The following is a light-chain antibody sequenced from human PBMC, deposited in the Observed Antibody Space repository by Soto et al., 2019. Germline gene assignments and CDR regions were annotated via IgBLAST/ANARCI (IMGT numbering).Light chain of an antibody. CDR2: AAS. CDR3: QQSYSTPRGVT. V-gene: IGKV1-39*01. J-gene: IGKJ5*01. Sequence: DIQMTQCPSTLSGSVGDGDTITCRASQTISSWLAWYQQKPGKAPKLLIYAASSLQSGVPSRFSGSGSGTDFTLTISSLQPEDFATYYCQQSYSTPRGVTFGQGTRLENK. CDR1: QTISSW.